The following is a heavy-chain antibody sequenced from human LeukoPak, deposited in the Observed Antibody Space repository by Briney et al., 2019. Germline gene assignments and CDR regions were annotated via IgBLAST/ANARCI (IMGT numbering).Heavy chain of an antibody. CDR3: ARDSGYYYDSSGD. CDR2: ISSSSSTI. CDR1: GFTFSSYS. Sequence: GGSLRLSCAASGFTFSSYSMNWVCQAPGKGLEWVSYISSSSSTIYYADSVKGRFTISRDNAKNSLYLQMNSLRAEDTAVYYCARDSGYYYDSSGDWGQGTLVTVSS. D-gene: IGHD3-22*01. J-gene: IGHJ4*02. V-gene: IGHV3-48*01.